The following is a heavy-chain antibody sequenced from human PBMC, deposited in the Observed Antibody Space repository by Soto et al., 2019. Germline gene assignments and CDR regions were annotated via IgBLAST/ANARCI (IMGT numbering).Heavy chain of an antibody. V-gene: IGHV3-30-3*01. CDR1: GFTFSSYA. CDR2: ISYDGSNK. J-gene: IGHJ6*02. D-gene: IGHD6-13*01. Sequence: GGSLRLSCAASGFTFSSYAMHWVRQAPGKGLEWVAVISYDGSNKYYADSVKGRFTISRDNSKNTLYLQMNSLRAEDTAVYYCAREQLVEGRDYYYYGMDVWGQGTTVTVSS. CDR3: AREQLVEGRDYYYYGMDV.